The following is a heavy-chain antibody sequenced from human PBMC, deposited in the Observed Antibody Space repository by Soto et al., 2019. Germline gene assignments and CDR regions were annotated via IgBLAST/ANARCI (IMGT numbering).Heavy chain of an antibody. J-gene: IGHJ4*02. D-gene: IGHD6-6*01. CDR2: IRSKAYGGTT. CDR3: TRDQGSSLDY. Sequence: LRLSCTASGFTFGDYAMSWVRQAPGKGLEWVGFIRSKAYGGTTEYAASVKGRFTISRDDSKSIAYLQMNSLKTEDTAVYYCTRDQGSSLDYWGQGTLVTVSS. V-gene: IGHV3-49*04. CDR1: GFTFGDYA.